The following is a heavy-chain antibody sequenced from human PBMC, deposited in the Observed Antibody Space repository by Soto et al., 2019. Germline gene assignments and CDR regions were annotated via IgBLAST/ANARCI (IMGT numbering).Heavy chain of an antibody. CDR3: ARVSAATGSWSSPFDY. V-gene: IGHV3-30-3*01. J-gene: IGHJ4*02. D-gene: IGHD6-13*01. CDR1: GFTFSSYA. CDR2: ISYDGSNK. Sequence: GGSLRLSCAASGFTFSSYAMHWVRQAPGKGLEWVAVISYDGSNKYYADSVKGRFTISRDNSKNTLYLQMNSLRAEDTAVYYCARVSAATGSWSSPFDYWGQGTLVTVSS.